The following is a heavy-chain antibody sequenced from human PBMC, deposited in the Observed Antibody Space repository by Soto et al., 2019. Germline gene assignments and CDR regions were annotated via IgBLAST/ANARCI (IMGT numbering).Heavy chain of an antibody. V-gene: IGHV1-3*01. CDR3: ARGLNGYLYYFDY. CDR2: INAGNGNT. D-gene: IGHD5-18*01. Sequence: QVQLVQSGAEVKKPGASVKVSCKASGYTFTSYAMHWVRQAPGQRLEWMGWINAGNGNTKYSQKFQGRVTITRDTSASTAYMELRSLRSEDTAVYYCARGLNGYLYYFDYWGPGTLVTVSS. J-gene: IGHJ4*02. CDR1: GYTFTSYA.